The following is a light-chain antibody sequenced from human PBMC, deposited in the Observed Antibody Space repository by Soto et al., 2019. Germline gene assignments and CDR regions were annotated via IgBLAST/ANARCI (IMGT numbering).Light chain of an antibody. J-gene: IGLJ2*01. CDR3: ASWYDSLKGVV. Sequence: QSVLTQPPSTSGTPGQRVTISCSGSPSNIGSNKVDWYQHVQGTAPKLLIFSNHRRPSRVPDRFSASKTGTSASLAIRDLQSEDEADYYCASWYDSLKGVVFGAGTKLTVL. V-gene: IGLV1-44*01. CDR2: SNH. CDR1: PSNIGSNK.